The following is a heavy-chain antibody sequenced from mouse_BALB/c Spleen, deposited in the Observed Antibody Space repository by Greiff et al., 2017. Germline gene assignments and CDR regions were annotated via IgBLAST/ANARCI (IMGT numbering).Heavy chain of an antibody. J-gene: IGHJ3*01. CDR3: ARSLTGTGWFAY. CDR2: ISSGSSTI. D-gene: IGHD4-1*01. Sequence: EVKLMESGGGLVQPGGSRKLSCAASGFTFSSFGMHWVRQAPEKGLEWVAYISSGSSTIYYADTVKGRFTISRDNPKNTLFLQMTSLRSEDTAMYYCARSLTGTGWFAYWGQGTLVTVSA. CDR1: GFTFSSFG. V-gene: IGHV5-17*02.